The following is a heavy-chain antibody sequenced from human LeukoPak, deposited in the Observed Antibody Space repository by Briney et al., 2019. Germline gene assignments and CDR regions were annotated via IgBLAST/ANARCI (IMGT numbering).Heavy chain of an antibody. V-gene: IGHV3-66*02. CDR2: IYSGGST. D-gene: IGHD4-17*01. J-gene: IGHJ4*02. CDR1: GFTVRSNY. CDR3: ASGHMTTVTQYYFDY. Sequence: PGGSLRLSCAASGFTVRSNYMSWVRQAPGKGLEWVSGIYSGGSTYYADSVRGRLTIYRDNSKNTLYLQIISLGGEDTAVYYCASGHMTTVTQYYFDYWGQGTLVTVSS.